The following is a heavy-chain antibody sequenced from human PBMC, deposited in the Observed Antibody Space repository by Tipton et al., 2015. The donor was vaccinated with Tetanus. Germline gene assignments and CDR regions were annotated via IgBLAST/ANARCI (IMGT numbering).Heavy chain of an antibody. CDR3: AREALIAAAGTMDWFDP. V-gene: IGHV3-21*01. CDR2: IGSSSSYI. D-gene: IGHD6-13*01. J-gene: IGHJ5*02. Sequence: SLRLSCAGSGSSVSSNLMNWVRQAPGKGLEWVSSIGSSSSYIYYADSVKGRFTISRDNAKNSLYLQMNSLRAEDTAVYYCAREALIAAAGTMDWFDPWGQGTLVTVSS. CDR1: GSSVSSNL.